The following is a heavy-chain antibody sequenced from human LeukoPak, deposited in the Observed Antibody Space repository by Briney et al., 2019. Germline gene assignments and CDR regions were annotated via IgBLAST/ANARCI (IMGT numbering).Heavy chain of an antibody. CDR1: GGSISSYY. J-gene: IGHJ4*02. CDR2: IYYSGTT. Sequence: SETLSLTCTVSGGSISSYYWSWIRQPPGKGLEWIGYIYYSGTTNYNPSLESRVTISVDTSKNQFSLKLSSVTAADTAVYYCARGVYIAAAQYGYWGQGTLVTVPS. D-gene: IGHD6-13*01. V-gene: IGHV4-59*01. CDR3: ARGVYIAAAQYGY.